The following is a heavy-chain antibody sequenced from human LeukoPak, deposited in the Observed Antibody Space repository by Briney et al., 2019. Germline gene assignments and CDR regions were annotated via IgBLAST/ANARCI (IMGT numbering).Heavy chain of an antibody. Sequence: ASVKVSCKASGYTFTGYYMHWVRQAPGQGLEWMGRIIPILGIANYAQKFQGRVTITADKSTSTAYMELSSLRSEDTAVYYCARSSSGSYEDLWLWGQGTLVTVSS. D-gene: IGHD1-26*01. J-gene: IGHJ4*02. CDR1: GYTFTGYY. CDR3: ARSSSGSYEDLWL. V-gene: IGHV1-69*02. CDR2: IIPILGIA.